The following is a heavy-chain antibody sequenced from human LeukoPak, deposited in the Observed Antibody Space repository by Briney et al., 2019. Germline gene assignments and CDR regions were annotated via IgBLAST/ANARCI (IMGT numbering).Heavy chain of an antibody. CDR3: ARHLDSGSSMDAFDI. CDR2: INHSGST. CDR1: GYSISSSYY. V-gene: IGHV4-38-2*02. J-gene: IGHJ3*02. Sequence: SETLSLTCTVSGYSISSSYYWGCIRQPPGKGLEWIGEINHSGSTNYNPSLKSRVTISVDTSKNQFSLKLSSVTAADTAAYYCARHLDSGSSMDAFDIWGQGTMVTVSS. D-gene: IGHD1-26*01.